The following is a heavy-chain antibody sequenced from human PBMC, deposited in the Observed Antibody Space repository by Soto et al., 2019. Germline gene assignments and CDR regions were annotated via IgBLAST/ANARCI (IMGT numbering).Heavy chain of an antibody. J-gene: IGHJ6*03. CDR1: GGSISSGGYY. CDR2: IYYSGST. D-gene: IGHD3-10*01. V-gene: IGHV4-31*03. CDR3: ARDQGGSGSYYDYYYYMDV. Sequence: SETLSLTSPVSGGSISSGGYYWSWIRQHPGKGLEWIGYIYYSGSTYYNPSLKSRVTISVDTSKNQFSLKLSSVTAADTAVYYCARDQGGSGSYYDYYYYMDVWGKGTTVTVSS.